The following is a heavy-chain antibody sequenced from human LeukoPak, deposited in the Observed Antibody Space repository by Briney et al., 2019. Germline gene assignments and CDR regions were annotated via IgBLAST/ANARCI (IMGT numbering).Heavy chain of an antibody. CDR3: ARFRGGSYTSHFDY. Sequence: SETLSLTCAVSGASISSPFWWSWVRQTPGKGLEWIGEIYQSGSPNYNPSLKSRVTLSVDKSKNLVFLRLMSVTAADTAVYYCARFRGGSYTSHFDYWGQGTLVTVSS. D-gene: IGHD1-26*01. V-gene: IGHV4-4*02. CDR2: IYQSGSP. CDR1: GASISSPFW. J-gene: IGHJ4*02.